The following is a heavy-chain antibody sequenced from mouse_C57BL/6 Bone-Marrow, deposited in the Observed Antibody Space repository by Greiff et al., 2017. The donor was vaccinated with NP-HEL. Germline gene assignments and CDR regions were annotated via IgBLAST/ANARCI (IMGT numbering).Heavy chain of an antibody. CDR3: TRNYDYGYWYFDV. CDR1: GYTFTDYE. V-gene: IGHV1-15*01. J-gene: IGHJ1*03. Sequence: VQLQQSGAELVRPGASVTLSCKASGYTFTDYEMHWVKQTPVHGLEWIGAIDPETGGTAYNQKFKGKAILTADKSSSTAYMELRSLTSEDSAVYYCTRNYDYGYWYFDVWGTGTTVTVSS. D-gene: IGHD2-4*01. CDR2: IDPETGGT.